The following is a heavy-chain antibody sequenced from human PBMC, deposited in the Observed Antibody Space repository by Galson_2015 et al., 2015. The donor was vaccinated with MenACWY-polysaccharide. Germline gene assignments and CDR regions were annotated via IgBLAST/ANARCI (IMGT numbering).Heavy chain of an antibody. Sequence: SLRLSCAASGFTFSGHWMSWVRQAPGTGLEWVANINKDGREKTYVDSVRGRFTISRDNAKNSLYLQMNSLRAEDTAVYYCTRRLVRGVIIRDFDSWGQGTRVTVSS. CDR1: GFTFSGHW. J-gene: IGHJ4*02. V-gene: IGHV3-7*01. D-gene: IGHD3-10*01. CDR2: INKDGREK. CDR3: TRRLVRGVIIRDFDS.